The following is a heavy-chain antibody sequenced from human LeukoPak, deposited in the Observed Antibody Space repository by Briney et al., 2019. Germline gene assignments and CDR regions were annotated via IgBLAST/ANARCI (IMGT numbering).Heavy chain of an antibody. CDR2: ISAYNGDT. CDR3: AVRNRSSWSPFDF. D-gene: IGHD6-13*01. V-gene: IGHV1-18*01. J-gene: IGHJ4*02. Sequence: GASAKVSCKASGYTFTNYGISWVRQAPAQGLEWMGWISAYNGDTNYAQKLQGRVTMTTDTSTSTAYMELRSLRSDDTAVYYCAVRNRSSWSPFDFWGQGTLVTVSS. CDR1: GYTFTNYG.